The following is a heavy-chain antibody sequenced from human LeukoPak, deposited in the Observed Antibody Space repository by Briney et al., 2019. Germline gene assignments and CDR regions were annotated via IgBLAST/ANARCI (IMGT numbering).Heavy chain of an antibody. D-gene: IGHD6-19*01. CDR1: GGSISSYY. CDR2: VYYSGST. J-gene: IGHJ4*02. V-gene: IGHV4-59*01. Sequence: SETLSLTCTVSGGSISSYYWSWIRQPPGKGLEWIGYVYYSGSTNYSPSLKSRVTISVDTSKNQFSLKLSSVTAADTAVYYCARVQSGWYSDYWGQGTLVTVSS. CDR3: ARVQSGWYSDY.